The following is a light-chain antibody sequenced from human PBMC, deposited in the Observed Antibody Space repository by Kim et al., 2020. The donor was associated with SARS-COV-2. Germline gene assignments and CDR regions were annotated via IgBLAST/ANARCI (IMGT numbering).Light chain of an antibody. CDR1: QSVGSS. CDR3: QQYNDWPKS. J-gene: IGKJ2*03. V-gene: IGKV3-15*01. CDR2: GAF. Sequence: SVSPGETATLSCVASQSVGSSLAWYQQKPGQAPRLLIYGAFTRATGMPARFSGSGSGTEFTLTINSLHSEDFAVYYCQQYNDWPKSFGQGTKLEI.